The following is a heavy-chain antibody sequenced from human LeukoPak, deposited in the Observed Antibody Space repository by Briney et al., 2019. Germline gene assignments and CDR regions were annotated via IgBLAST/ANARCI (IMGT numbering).Heavy chain of an antibody. CDR2: ISSSSSYI. Sequence: PGGSLRLSCAASGFTFSSYSMNWVRRAPGKGLEWVSSISSSSSYIYYADSVKGRFTISRDNAKNSLYLQMNSLRAEDTAVDYCARDYNCSGGSCYSRRSYYYYGMDVWGQGTTVTVSS. J-gene: IGHJ6*02. V-gene: IGHV3-21*01. CDR3: ARDYNCSGGSCYSRRSYYYYGMDV. D-gene: IGHD2-15*01. CDR1: GFTFSSYS.